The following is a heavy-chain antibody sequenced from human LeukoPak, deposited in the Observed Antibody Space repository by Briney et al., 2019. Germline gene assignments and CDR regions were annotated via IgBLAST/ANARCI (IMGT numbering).Heavy chain of an antibody. CDR2: IGTAGDT. J-gene: IGHJ6*02. CDR3: ARERSAAAAPTDYYYGMDV. D-gene: IGHD6-13*01. CDR1: GFTFSSYD. Sequence: GGSLRLSCAASGFTFSSYDMHWVRQATGKGLEWVSAIGTAGDTYYPGSVKGRFTISRENAKNSLYLQMNSLRAGDTAVYYCARERSAAAAPTDYYYGMDVWGQGTTVTVSS. V-gene: IGHV3-13*01.